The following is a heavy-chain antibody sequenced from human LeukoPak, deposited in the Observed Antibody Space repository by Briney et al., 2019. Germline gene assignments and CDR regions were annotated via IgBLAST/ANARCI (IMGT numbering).Heavy chain of an antibody. CDR2: IQSEGTTT. CDR3: TKGALRLAYFDF. CDR1: GFTFSAHT. V-gene: IGHV3-30*02. Sequence: GGSLRLSCAASGFTFSAHTMYWVRQAPGKGLEWVAFIQSEGTTTGYADSVKGRFTISRDNSKNTISLQMNNVRAEDTAVYYCTKGALRLAYFDFWGQGTLVTVSS. J-gene: IGHJ4*02.